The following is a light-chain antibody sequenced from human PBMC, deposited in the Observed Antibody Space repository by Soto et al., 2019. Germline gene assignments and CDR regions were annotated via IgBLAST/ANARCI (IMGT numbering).Light chain of an antibody. CDR1: QSVSSSY. CDR3: QQYGSSRWT. J-gene: IGKJ1*01. V-gene: IGKV3-20*01. Sequence: EIVLTQSPGTLSLSPGERATLSCRASQSVSSSYLAWYQQKPGQAPRLLIYGASTRATGIPDRFSGSGSGTDFTLTISTLEPEEFAVYYGQQYGSSRWTFGQGTKVEFK. CDR2: GAS.